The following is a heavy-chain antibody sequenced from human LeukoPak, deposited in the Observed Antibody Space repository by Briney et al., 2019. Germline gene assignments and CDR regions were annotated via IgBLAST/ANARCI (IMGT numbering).Heavy chain of an antibody. CDR3: ARGLLADRWSNDY. V-gene: IGHV4-39*07. D-gene: IGHD4-23*01. J-gene: IGHJ4*02. Sequence: ASETLSLTCTVSGASISGSGYYWGWIRQPPGKGLEWIGEINHSGSTNYNPSLKSRVTISVDTSKNQFSLKLSSVTAADTAVYYCARGLLADRWSNDYWGQGTLVTVSS. CDR2: INHSGST. CDR1: GASISGSGYY.